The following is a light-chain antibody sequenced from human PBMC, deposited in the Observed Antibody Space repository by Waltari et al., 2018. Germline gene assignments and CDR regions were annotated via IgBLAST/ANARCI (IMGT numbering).Light chain of an antibody. CDR3: QQYGSSPWT. CDR2: GAS. V-gene: IGKV3-20*01. J-gene: IGKJ1*01. CDR1: QSVTSSY. Sequence: EIVLTQSPGTLSLSPGERATLSCRASQSVTSSYLAWYQQKPGQAPRLLMFGASSRATGTPDRCSGSGSGTDFTLTISRLEPEDFAVYYCQQYGSSPWTFGQGTKVEIK.